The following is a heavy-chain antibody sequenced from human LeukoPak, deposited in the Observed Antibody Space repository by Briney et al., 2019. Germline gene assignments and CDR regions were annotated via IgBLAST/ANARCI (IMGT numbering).Heavy chain of an antibody. CDR3: ARDLAGGVGGDY. J-gene: IGHJ4*02. V-gene: IGHV3-7*01. CDR1: GFNFNMFW. Sequence: GGSLRLSCVASGFNFNMFWMSWIRQAPGKGLEWVAHIDQDGTIQYFLDSVKGRFTLSRDNAKKSLYLQMNSLRAEDTAVYYCARDLAGGVGGDYWGQGTLVPVSS. D-gene: IGHD6-13*01. CDR2: IDQDGTIQ.